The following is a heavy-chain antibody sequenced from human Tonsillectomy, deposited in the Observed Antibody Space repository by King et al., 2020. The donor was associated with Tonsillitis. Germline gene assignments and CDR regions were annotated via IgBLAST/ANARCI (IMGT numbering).Heavy chain of an antibody. D-gene: IGHD1-1*01. CDR3: ARERAAGHGNTWNWKSAMDV. CDR2: INPLSGST. Sequence: QLVQSGAEVMKPGASVKISCEASGYTFTSYYIYWVRQAPGQGLEWMAIINPLSGSTNYAQRFQGRLTVTRDTSTTTVSMELSSLRSEDTAVYFCARERAAGHGNTWNWKSAMDVWGQGTTVTVSS. J-gene: IGHJ6*02. V-gene: IGHV1-46*01. CDR1: GYTFTSYY.